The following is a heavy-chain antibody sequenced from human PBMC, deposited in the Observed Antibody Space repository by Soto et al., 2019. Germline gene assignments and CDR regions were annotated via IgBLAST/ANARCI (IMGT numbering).Heavy chain of an antibody. V-gene: IGHV5-51*01. CDR1: GYRFTNYW. Sequence: PGESLKISCKGSGYRFTNYWIGWVRQMPGKGLEWMGIINPGDSNTRYSPSFKGQVTISADKSISTAYLQWISLKASDTAMYYFAGGGVRGVITRTRDYYGMDVWGQGTTVTVSS. D-gene: IGHD3-10*01. CDR3: AGGGVRGVITRTRDYYGMDV. CDR2: INPGDSNT. J-gene: IGHJ6*02.